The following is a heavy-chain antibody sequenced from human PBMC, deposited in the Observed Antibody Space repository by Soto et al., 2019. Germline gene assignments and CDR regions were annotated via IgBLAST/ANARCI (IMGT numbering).Heavy chain of an antibody. J-gene: IGHJ6*02. Sequence: PGESLKISCKGSGYSFTSYWIGWVRQMPGKGLEWMGIIYPGDSDTRYSPPFQGQVTISADKSISTAYLQWSSLKASDTAMYYCARLGGMEYSSSSAYYYYGMDVWGQGTTVTVSS. CDR2: IYPGDSDT. CDR3: ARLGGMEYSSSSAYYYYGMDV. D-gene: IGHD6-6*01. V-gene: IGHV5-51*01. CDR1: GYSFTSYW.